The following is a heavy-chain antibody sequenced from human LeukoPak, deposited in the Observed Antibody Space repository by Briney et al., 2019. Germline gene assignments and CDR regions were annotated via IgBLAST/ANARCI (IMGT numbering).Heavy chain of an antibody. CDR1: GYTFTGYY. V-gene: IGHV1-2*02. Sequence: ASVKVSCKASGYTFTGYYMHWVRQAPGQGLEWMGWINPNSGGTNYAQKFQGRVTMTRDTSVSTAYMELSRLRSDDTAVYYCARSKVVVAAKVFDYWGQGTLVTVSS. CDR3: ARSKVVVAAKVFDY. D-gene: IGHD2-15*01. J-gene: IGHJ4*02. CDR2: INPNSGGT.